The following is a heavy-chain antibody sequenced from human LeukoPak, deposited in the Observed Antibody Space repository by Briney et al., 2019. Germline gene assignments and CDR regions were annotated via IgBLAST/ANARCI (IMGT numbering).Heavy chain of an antibody. V-gene: IGHV4-39*01. CDR1: GGSISSSNYY. CDR2: IYYSGTT. Sequence: SETLSLTCTVSGGSISSSNYYWGWIRQPPGKGLEWIGTIYYSGTTYYNPSLESRVTTSEDTSKNQFSLTLRSVTAADTAVYYCARQISDYYYYYMDVWGKGTTVTVSS. D-gene: IGHD3-10*01. CDR3: ARQISDYYYYYMDV. J-gene: IGHJ6*03.